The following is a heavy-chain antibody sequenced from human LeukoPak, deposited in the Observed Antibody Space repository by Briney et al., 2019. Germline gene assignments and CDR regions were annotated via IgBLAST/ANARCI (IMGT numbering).Heavy chain of an antibody. CDR1: GFTFSSYA. D-gene: IGHD3-22*01. CDR2: LSGSGGNT. CDR3: AKGSYYYDSADYFDY. V-gene: IGHV3-23*01. Sequence: GGSLRLSCAASGFTFSSYAMSWVRQSPGKGLEWVSTLSGSGGNTYYADSVKGRVTISRDNSKNTLYLQMNSLRAEDTAVYHCAKGSYYYDSADYFDYWGQGTLVTVSS. J-gene: IGHJ4*02.